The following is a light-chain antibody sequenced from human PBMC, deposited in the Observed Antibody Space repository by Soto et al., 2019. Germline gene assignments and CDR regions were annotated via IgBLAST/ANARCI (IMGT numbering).Light chain of an antibody. CDR3: CSYAGSPYV. V-gene: IGLV2-23*02. Sequence: LTQPASVSGSPGQSITISCTGTSSDVGSYNLVSWYQQHPGKAPKLMIYEVSKRPSGVSNRFSGSKSGNTASLTISGLQAEDEADYYCCSYAGSPYVFGTGTKVTVL. CDR2: EVS. CDR1: SSDVGSYNL. J-gene: IGLJ1*01.